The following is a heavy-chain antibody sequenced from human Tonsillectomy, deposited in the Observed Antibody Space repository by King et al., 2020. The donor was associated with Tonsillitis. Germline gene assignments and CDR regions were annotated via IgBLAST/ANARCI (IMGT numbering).Heavy chain of an antibody. CDR3: AKERGLGELSLRVFDY. CDR2: ISWNSGSI. Sequence: EVQLVESGGGLVQPGRSLRLSCAASGFTFDDYAMHWVRQAPGKGLEWVSGISWNSGSIGYADSVKGRFTISRDNAKKSLYLQMTSLRAEDTALYYCAKERGLGELSLRVFDYWGQGTLVTVSS. D-gene: IGHD3-16*02. V-gene: IGHV3-9*01. J-gene: IGHJ4*02. CDR1: GFTFDDYA.